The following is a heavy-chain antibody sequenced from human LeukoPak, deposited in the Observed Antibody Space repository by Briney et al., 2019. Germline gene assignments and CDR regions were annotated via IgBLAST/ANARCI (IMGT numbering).Heavy chain of an antibody. Sequence: PSGTLSLTCAVSGGSISSSNWWSWVRQPPGKGLEWIGEIYHSGSTNYNPSLKSRVTISVDTSKNQFSLKLSSVTAADTAVYYCARNPDQYYYYYYMDVWGKGTTVTVSS. V-gene: IGHV4-4*02. J-gene: IGHJ6*03. CDR1: GGSISSSNW. CDR2: IYHSGST. CDR3: ARNPDQYYYYYYMDV. D-gene: IGHD1-14*01.